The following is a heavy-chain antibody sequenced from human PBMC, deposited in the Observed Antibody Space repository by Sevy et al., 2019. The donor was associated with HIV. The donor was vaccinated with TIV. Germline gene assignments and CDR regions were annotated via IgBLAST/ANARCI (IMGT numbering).Heavy chain of an antibody. Sequence: GGSLRLSCAASGFTFSSYAMSWVRQAPGKGLEWVSAISGSGESTYYADSVKGRFTISRDNSKNTLYLQMNSLRAEDTAVYYCANGGPTAAHYFYYGMDVWGQGTTVTVSS. CDR1: GFTFSSYA. CDR3: ANGGPTAAHYFYYGMDV. D-gene: IGHD2-2*01. CDR2: ISGSGEST. V-gene: IGHV3-23*01. J-gene: IGHJ6*02.